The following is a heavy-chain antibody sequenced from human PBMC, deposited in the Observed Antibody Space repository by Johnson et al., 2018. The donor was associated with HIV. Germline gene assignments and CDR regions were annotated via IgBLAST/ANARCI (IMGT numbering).Heavy chain of an antibody. CDR2: TRHDGSNK. D-gene: IGHD3-22*01. CDR1: GFTFRSYG. V-gene: IGHV3-30*02. Sequence: QVQLVESGGGVVQPGGSLRLSCAASGFTFRSYGMHWVRQAPGKGLEWVTFTRHDGSNKYYADSVEGRFTISRDNSKSTLYLQMSSLRAEDTAVYYCAKDRDYDSNWDAFDIWGQGTMVTVSS. J-gene: IGHJ3*02. CDR3: AKDRDYDSNWDAFDI.